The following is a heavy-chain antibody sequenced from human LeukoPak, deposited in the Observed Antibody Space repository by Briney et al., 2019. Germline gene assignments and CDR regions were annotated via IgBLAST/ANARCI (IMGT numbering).Heavy chain of an antibody. V-gene: IGHV1-18*01. CDR2: ISPYIADT. D-gene: IGHD1-26*01. J-gene: IGHJ4*02. CDR3: ARWWELQGRDFDH. Sequence: ASVKVSCKASGYTFTSYAISWVRQAPGQGLEWMGWISPYIADTNSAQKLQGRVTMTTDTSTGTAYMELRSLRSDDTAVYYCARWWELQGRDFDHWGQGTLVTVSS. CDR1: GYTFTSYA.